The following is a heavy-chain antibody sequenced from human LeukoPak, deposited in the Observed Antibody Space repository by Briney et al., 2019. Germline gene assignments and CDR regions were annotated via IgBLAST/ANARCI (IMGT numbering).Heavy chain of an antibody. V-gene: IGHV6-1*01. CDR3: ARYSAKRFDY. D-gene: IGHD4-11*01. J-gene: IGHJ4*02. CDR1: GDCVSSICAT. CDR2: TYYRHKQYN. Sequence: SQTLSLTCALSGDCVSSICATWNWIAQSPSRGVEWLGRTYYRHKQYNEYAVSVNSRIPIHPPTPTNPFSLHLSSVTPEDTAVYYCARYSAKRFDYWGQGTLVTVSS.